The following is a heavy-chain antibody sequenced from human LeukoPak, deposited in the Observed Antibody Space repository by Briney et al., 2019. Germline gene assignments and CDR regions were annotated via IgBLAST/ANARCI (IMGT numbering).Heavy chain of an antibody. V-gene: IGHV1-24*01. CDR2: FDPEDGET. Sequence: ASVTVSCKVSGYTLTELSMHWVRQAPGKGLEWMGGFDPEDGETIYAQKFQGRVTMTEDTSTDTAYMELSSLRSEDTAVYYCATDQRDSGSYYKAQVGYWGQGTLVTVSS. CDR3: ATDQRDSGSYYKAQVGY. CDR1: GYTLTELS. J-gene: IGHJ4*02. D-gene: IGHD1-26*01.